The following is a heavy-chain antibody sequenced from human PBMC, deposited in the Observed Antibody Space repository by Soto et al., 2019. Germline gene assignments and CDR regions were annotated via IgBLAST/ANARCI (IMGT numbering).Heavy chain of an antibody. V-gene: IGHV1-69*12. CDR3: ARYRYCSGGSCYYCNDV. CDR1: GGTFSSYG. Sequence: QVQLVQSGAEVKKPGSSVKVSCKAPGGTFSSYGITWVRQAPGQGLEWMGGIIPMFGTADYAQNFQGRVTITADESTSTTYMELTSLRSEDTAVYYCARYRYCSGGSCYYCNDVWGQGTTVTVSS. CDR2: IIPMFGTA. J-gene: IGHJ6*02. D-gene: IGHD2-15*01.